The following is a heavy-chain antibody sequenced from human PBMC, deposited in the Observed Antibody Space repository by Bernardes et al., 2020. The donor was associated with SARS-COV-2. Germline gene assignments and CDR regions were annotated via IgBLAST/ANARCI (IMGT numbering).Heavy chain of an antibody. CDR3: ARDLSHLVRRGFDL. J-gene: IGHJ2*01. CDR2: IYYSGTT. CDR1: GGSIGSYY. D-gene: IGHD3-10*01. Sequence: AETLCLTCTVSGGSIGSYYLAWIRQPPGKGLEWIGYIYYSGTTNYNPSLKSRVTISVDRSQNQFSLNLSSVTPADTAVYYCARDLSHLVRRGFDLWGRGTLVTVSS. V-gene: IGHV4-59*01.